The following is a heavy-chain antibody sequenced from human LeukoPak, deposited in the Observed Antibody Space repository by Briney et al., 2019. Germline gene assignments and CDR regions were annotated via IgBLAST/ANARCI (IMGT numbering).Heavy chain of an antibody. CDR1: GYTFTSYD. D-gene: IGHD3-10*01. V-gene: IGHV1-8*01. J-gene: IGHJ4*02. CDR3: ARAQKTYYYGSGGR. CDR2: MNPNSGNT. Sequence: ASVKVSCKASGYTFTSYDINWVRQATGQGLEWMGWMNPNSGNTGYAQKFQGRVTMTRNTSISTAYMELSSLRSEDTAVYYCARAQKTYYYGSGGRWGQGTLVTVSS.